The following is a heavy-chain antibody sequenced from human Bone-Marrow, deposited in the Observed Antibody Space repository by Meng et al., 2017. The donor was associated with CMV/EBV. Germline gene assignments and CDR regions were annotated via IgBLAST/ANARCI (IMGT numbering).Heavy chain of an antibody. CDR3: ARGRLGWYYDSSGYIDY. V-gene: IGHV4-39*07. D-gene: IGHD3-22*01. J-gene: IGHJ4*02. CDR1: GGSISRSSYY. CDR2: INHSGST. Sequence: SETLSLTCTVSGGSISRSSYYWGWIRQPPGKGLEWIGEINHSGSTNYNPSLKSRVTISVDTSKNQFSLKLSSVTAADTAVYYCARGRLGWYYDSSGYIDYWGQGTLVTVSS.